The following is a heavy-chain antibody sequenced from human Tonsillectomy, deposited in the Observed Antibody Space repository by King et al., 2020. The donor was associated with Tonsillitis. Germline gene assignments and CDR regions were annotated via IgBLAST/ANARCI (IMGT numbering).Heavy chain of an antibody. CDR1: GFTFSSYA. J-gene: IGHJ4*02. CDR3: AKGLGSRPVFDY. Sequence: EVQLVESGGGLVQPGGSLRLSCAASGFTFSSYAMSWVRQAPGKGLEWVSAISGSGGSTYYEDSVKGRFTISRDNSKNTLYLQMNSLRAEETAVYYCAKGLGSRPVFDYWGQGTLVTVSS. D-gene: IGHD1-26*01. CDR2: ISGSGGST. V-gene: IGHV3-23*04.